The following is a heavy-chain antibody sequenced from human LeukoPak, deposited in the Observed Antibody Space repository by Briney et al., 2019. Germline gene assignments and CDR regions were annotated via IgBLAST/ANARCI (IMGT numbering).Heavy chain of an antibody. CDR3: ARVDVVTLVLDY. CDR1: GGSFSGYY. CDR2: INHSGST. J-gene: IGHJ4*02. D-gene: IGHD5/OR15-5a*01. Sequence: PSETLSLTCAVYGGSFSGYYWSWIRQPPGKGVEWIGEINHSGSTNYNPSLTSRVTISVDTSKTQFSLKLSSVTAADTAVYYCARVDVVTLVLDYWGQGTLVTVSS. V-gene: IGHV4-34*01.